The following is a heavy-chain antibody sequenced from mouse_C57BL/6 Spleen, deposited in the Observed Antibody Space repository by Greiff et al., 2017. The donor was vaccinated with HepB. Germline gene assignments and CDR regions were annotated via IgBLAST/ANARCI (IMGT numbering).Heavy chain of an antibody. D-gene: IGHD1-3*01. CDR3: ARSTPISSYFDY. CDR1: GYAFSSSW. CDR2: IYPGDGDT. V-gene: IGHV1-82*01. Sequence: QVQLKQSGPELVKPGASVKISCKASGYAFSSSWMNWVKQRPGKGLEWIGRIYPGDGDTNYNGKFKGKATLTADKSSSTAYMQLSSLTSEDSAVYFCARSTPISSYFDYWGQGTTLTVSS. J-gene: IGHJ2*01.